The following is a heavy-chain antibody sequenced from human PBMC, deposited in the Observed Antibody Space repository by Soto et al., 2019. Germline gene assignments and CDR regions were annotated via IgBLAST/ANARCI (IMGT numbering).Heavy chain of an antibody. CDR1: GFTFSSYA. V-gene: IGHV3-30-3*01. Sequence: QVQLVESGGGVVQPGRSLRLSCAASGFTFSSYAMHWVRQAPGKGLEWVAVISYDGSNKYYADSVKGRFTISRDNSKNTLYLQMNSLRAEDTAVYYCARVGGSSGWNDYWGQGTLATVSS. CDR3: ARVGGSSGWNDY. CDR2: ISYDGSNK. J-gene: IGHJ4*02. D-gene: IGHD6-19*01.